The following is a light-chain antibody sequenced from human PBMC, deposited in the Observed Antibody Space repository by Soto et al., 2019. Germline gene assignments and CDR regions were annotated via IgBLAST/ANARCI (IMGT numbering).Light chain of an antibody. CDR3: SSYTSSSTPHYV. J-gene: IGLJ1*01. CDR2: EVS. V-gene: IGLV2-14*01. CDR1: SSDVGGYHY. Sequence: QSVLTQPPSASESPGQSVTISCTGTSSDVGGYHYVSWYQQHPGKAPKLMIYEVSNRPSGVSNRFSGSKSGNTASLTISGLQAEDEADYYCSSYTSSSTPHYVFGTGTKVTVL.